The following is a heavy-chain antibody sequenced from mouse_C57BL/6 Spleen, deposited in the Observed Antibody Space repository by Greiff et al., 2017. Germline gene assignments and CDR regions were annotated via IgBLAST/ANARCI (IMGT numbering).Heavy chain of an antibody. CDR3: ARLGGYLWYFDV. CDR2: IDPSDSYT. D-gene: IGHD2-2*01. CDR1: GYTFTSCW. Sequence: QVQLQQPGAELVMPGASVKLSCKASGYTFTSCWMHWVKQRPGQGLEWIGEIDPSDSYTNYNQKFKGKSTLTVDKSSSTAYMQPSSLTSEDSAVXYCARLGGYLWYFDVWGTGTTVTVSS. V-gene: IGHV1-69*01. J-gene: IGHJ1*03.